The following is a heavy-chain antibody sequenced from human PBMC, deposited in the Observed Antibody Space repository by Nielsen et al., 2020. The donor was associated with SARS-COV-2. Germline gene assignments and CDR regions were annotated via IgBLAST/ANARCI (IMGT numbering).Heavy chain of an antibody. CDR2: IYYSGST. J-gene: IGHJ5*02. Sequence: SETLSLTCTVSGGSISSSSYYWGWIRQPPGKGLEWMGSIYYSGSTYYNPSLKSRVTISVDTSKNQFSLKLSSVTAADTAVYYCAITYSGWPYNWLDPWGQGTLVTVSS. CDR3: AITYSGWPYNWLDP. D-gene: IGHD6-19*01. V-gene: IGHV4-39*01. CDR1: GGSISSSSYY.